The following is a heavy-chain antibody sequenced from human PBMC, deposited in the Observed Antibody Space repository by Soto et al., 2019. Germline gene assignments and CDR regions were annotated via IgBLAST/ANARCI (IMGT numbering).Heavy chain of an antibody. CDR3: ARLRKQWLVKITSAMDY. Sequence: GGSLRLSCAASGFTFSSYAMSWVRQAPGKGLEWVSAISGSGGSTYYADSVKGRFTISRDNSKNTLYLQMNSLRAEDTAVYYCARLRKQWLVKITSAMDYWGQGTLVTVSS. V-gene: IGHV3-23*01. CDR1: GFTFSSYA. D-gene: IGHD6-19*01. CDR2: ISGSGGST. J-gene: IGHJ4*02.